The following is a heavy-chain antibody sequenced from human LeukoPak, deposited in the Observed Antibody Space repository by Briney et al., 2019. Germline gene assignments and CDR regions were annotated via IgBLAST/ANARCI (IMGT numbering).Heavy chain of an antibody. J-gene: IGHJ4*02. CDR1: GGSISSYY. D-gene: IGHD4-23*01. Sequence: PSETLSLTCTVSGGSISSYYWSWIRQPPGKGLEWIVYIYYSGSTNYNPSLKRRVTISVGTSKNQFSLKLSSVTAADTAVYYCARVQAYGGKGYFDYWGQGTLVTVSS. CDR2: IYYSGST. V-gene: IGHV4-59*01. CDR3: ARVQAYGGKGYFDY.